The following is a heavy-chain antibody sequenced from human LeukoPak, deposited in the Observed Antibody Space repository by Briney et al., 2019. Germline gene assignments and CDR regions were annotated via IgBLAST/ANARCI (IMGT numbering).Heavy chain of an antibody. CDR3: AKACEYSYGFFDY. V-gene: IGHV3-9*01. J-gene: IGHJ4*02. D-gene: IGHD5-18*01. Sequence: GGSLRLSCAASGFTFDDYAMHWVRQAPGKGLEWVSGISWNSGSIGYADSVKGRFTISRDNAKNSLYLQMNSLRAEDTALYYCAKACEYSYGFFDYWGQGTLVTVSS. CDR1: GFTFDDYA. CDR2: ISWNSGSI.